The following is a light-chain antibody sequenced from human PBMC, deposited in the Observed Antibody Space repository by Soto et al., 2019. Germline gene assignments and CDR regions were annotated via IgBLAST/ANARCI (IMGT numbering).Light chain of an antibody. J-gene: IGKJ2*01. CDR2: KAS. V-gene: IGKV1-5*03. CDR3: QQYNSYAYT. CDR1: QSISSW. Sequence: DIQMTQSPSTLSASVGDRVTITCRASQSISSWLAWYQQKPGKDPKLLIYKASSLESGVPSRFSGSGSGTEFTLTISSLQPDDFATYYCQQYNSYAYTFGPGTKLEIK.